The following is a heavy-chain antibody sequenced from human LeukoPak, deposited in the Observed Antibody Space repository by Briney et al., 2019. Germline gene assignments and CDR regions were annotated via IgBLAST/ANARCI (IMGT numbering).Heavy chain of an antibody. D-gene: IGHD6-13*01. CDR2: IHYSGSS. CDR1: GDSTSNFY. V-gene: IGHV4-59*01. J-gene: IGHJ4*02. Sequence: SETLSLTCTVSGDSTSNFYWNWIRQSPGKGLEWIGNIHYSGSSVYNPSLKSRGTISIDTSRRQFFLKLNSVTAADTAVYYCARGVYIAAAQYGYWGQGTLVTVSS. CDR3: ARGVYIAAAQYGY.